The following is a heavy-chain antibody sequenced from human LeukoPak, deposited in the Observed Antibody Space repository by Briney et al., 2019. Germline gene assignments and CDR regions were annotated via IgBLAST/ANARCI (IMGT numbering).Heavy chain of an antibody. CDR2: IKQDGSEK. V-gene: IGHV3-7*01. CDR1: GFTFSSYW. D-gene: IGHD5-18*01. Sequence: GGSLRLSCAASGFTFSSYWMSWVRQAPGKGLEWVANIKQDGSEKYYVDSVKGRFTISRDNAKNSLYLQMNSLRAEDTAVYYCARVGWELLSALDTFDYWGQGTLVTVSS. CDR3: ARVGWELLSALDTFDY. J-gene: IGHJ4*02.